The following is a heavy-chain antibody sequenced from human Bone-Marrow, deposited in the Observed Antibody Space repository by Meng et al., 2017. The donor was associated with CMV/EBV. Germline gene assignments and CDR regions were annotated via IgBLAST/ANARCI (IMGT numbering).Heavy chain of an antibody. V-gene: IGHV4-34*01. CDR3: ARYSSSSSYFDY. CDR2: INHSGST. Sequence: GSLRLSCAVYGGSFSGYYWSWIRQPPGKGLEWIGEINHSGSTNYNPSLKSRVTISVDTSKNQFSLKLSSVTAADTAVYYCARYSSSSSYFDYWGQGTLVTVPQ. CDR1: GGSFSGYY. D-gene: IGHD6-6*01. J-gene: IGHJ4*02.